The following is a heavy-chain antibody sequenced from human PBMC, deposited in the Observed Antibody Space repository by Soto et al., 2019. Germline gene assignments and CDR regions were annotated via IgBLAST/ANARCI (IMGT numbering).Heavy chain of an antibody. D-gene: IGHD4-17*01. CDR2: INHSGST. Sequence: XETLSLTFAVYGGSFSGYYWSWIRQPPGKGLEWIGEINHSGSTNYNPSLKSRVTISVDTSKNQFSLKLSSVTAADTAVYYCARGARATVNTFYYYYYYGMDVCGQRTTVTVSS. J-gene: IGHJ6*02. CDR1: GGSFSGYY. V-gene: IGHV4-34*01. CDR3: ARGARATVNTFYYYYYYGMDV.